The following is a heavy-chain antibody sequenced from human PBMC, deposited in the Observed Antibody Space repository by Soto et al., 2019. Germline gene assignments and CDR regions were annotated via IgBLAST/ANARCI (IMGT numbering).Heavy chain of an antibody. Sequence: QVQLVQSGAEVKKPGSSVKVSCKASGGTFSSYAISWVRQAPGQGLEWMGGIIPIFGTANYAQKFQGRVTITADKSTSTAYMELSSLRSEDTAVYYCASASVVVVAATRGLDAFDIWGQGTMVTVSS. CDR2: IIPIFGTA. D-gene: IGHD2-15*01. CDR3: ASASVVVVAATRGLDAFDI. J-gene: IGHJ3*02. V-gene: IGHV1-69*06. CDR1: GGTFSSYA.